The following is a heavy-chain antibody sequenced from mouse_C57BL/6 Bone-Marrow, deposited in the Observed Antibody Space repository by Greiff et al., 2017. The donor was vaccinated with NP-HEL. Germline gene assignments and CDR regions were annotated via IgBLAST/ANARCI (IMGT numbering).Heavy chain of an antibody. J-gene: IGHJ1*03. V-gene: IGHV1-82*01. D-gene: IGHD1-1*01. CDR1: GYAFSSSW. Sequence: VQLQQSGPELVKPGASVKISCKASGYAFSSSWMNWVKQRPGKGLEWIGRIYPGDGDTNYNGKFKGKATLTADKSSSTAYLQLSSLTSEDSAVYVCARKRTTVVFDVWGKGTTVTVSS. CDR3: ARKRTTVVFDV. CDR2: IYPGDGDT.